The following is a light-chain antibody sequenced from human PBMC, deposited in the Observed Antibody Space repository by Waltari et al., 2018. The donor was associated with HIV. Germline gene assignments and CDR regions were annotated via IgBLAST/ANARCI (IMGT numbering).Light chain of an antibody. J-gene: IGLJ3*02. V-gene: IGLV3-19*01. CDR2: GKN. Sequence: SSELTQDPAVSVALGQTVRITCQGDSPRSYYASWYQQKPGQAPLLVIYGKNNRPSGIPDRFSGSSSGNTASLTITGAQAEDEADYYCNSRDSSGNHWVFGGGTKLTVL. CDR3: NSRDSSGNHWV. CDR1: SPRSYY.